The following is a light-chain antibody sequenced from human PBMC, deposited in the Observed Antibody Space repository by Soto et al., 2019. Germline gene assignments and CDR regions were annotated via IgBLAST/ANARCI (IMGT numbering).Light chain of an antibody. Sequence: DIQMTQSPSSISASVGERVAITCRASQGLSSWIAWYQQRPGKAPKLLIYAASNLQSGVPSRFSGSCSGTDFTLTIDSLQPEDFATYYCQQAYSFPVTFGQGTRPEMK. CDR2: AAS. V-gene: IGKV1D-12*01. CDR3: QQAYSFPVT. CDR1: QGLSSW. J-gene: IGKJ5*01.